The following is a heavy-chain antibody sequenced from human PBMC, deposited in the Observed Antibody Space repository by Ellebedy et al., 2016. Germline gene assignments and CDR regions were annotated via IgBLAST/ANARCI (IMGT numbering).Heavy chain of an antibody. CDR2: ISSNENNR. V-gene: IGHV3-30*04. J-gene: IGHJ4*02. Sequence: GESLKISXAASGFSLSSYAMYWVRQAPGKGLEWVSFISSNENNRYYADSVKGRFTISRDNSRNTLYLQMNSLRAEDTAVYYCVAAFDYWGQGTLVTVSS. D-gene: IGHD6-25*01. CDR1: GFSLSSYA. CDR3: VAAFDY.